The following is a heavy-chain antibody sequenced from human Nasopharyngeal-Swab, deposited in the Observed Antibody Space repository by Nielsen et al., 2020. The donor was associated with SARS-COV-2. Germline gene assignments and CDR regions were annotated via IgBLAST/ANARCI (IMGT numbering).Heavy chain of an antibody. Sequence: WIRQPPGKGLEWIGFIYYNGRTNYNPSLKSRVTISVDTSKNQFSLKLSSVTAADTAVYYCARNLMVRGVTSLAFDYWGQGTVVTVSS. V-gene: IGHV4-59*01. CDR3: ARNLMVRGVTSLAFDY. J-gene: IGHJ4*02. D-gene: IGHD3-10*01. CDR2: IYYNGRT.